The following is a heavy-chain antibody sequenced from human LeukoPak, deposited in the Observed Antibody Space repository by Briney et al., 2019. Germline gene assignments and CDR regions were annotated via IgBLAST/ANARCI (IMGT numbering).Heavy chain of an antibody. CDR3: ARGSPPRRNYDSRGYYSYYFDY. Sequence: ASVKVSCKASGYTFTGYYMHWVRQAPGQGLEWMGWISAYNGNTHYAQKLQGRVTMTTDTSTSTVYMELRSLRSGDTAVYYCARGSPPRRNYDSRGYYSYYFDYWGQGTLVTVSS. CDR2: ISAYNGNT. D-gene: IGHD3-22*01. CDR1: GYTFTGYY. J-gene: IGHJ4*02. V-gene: IGHV1-18*04.